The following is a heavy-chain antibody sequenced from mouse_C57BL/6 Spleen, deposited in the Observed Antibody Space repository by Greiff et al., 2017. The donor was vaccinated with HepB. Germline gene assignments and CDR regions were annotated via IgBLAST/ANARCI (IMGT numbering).Heavy chain of an antibody. V-gene: IGHV2-5*01. CDR2: IWRGGST. Sequence: VQLQQSGPGLVQPSQSLSITCTVSGFSLTSYGVHWVRQSPGKGLEWLGVIWRGGSTDYNAAFMSRLSITKDNSKSQVFFKMNSLQADDTAIYYCAKNSDLGHWYFDVWGTGTTVTVSS. D-gene: IGHD3-1*01. J-gene: IGHJ1*03. CDR1: GFSLTSYG. CDR3: AKNSDLGHWYFDV.